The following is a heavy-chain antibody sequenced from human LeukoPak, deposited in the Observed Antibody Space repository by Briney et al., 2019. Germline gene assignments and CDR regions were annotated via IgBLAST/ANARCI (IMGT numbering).Heavy chain of an antibody. Sequence: SETLSLTCTVSGDSISSRNSYWGWIRQPPGKGLEWIGNIYHSGSTYYSPSLKSRVTISVDTSKNQLSLKLTSVTAADTAVYYCARGVGLTQGGAFDFWGQGTLVTVSS. CDR3: ARGVGLTQGGAFDF. J-gene: IGHJ4*02. V-gene: IGHV4-39*07. D-gene: IGHD3-16*01. CDR2: IYHSGST. CDR1: GDSISSRNSY.